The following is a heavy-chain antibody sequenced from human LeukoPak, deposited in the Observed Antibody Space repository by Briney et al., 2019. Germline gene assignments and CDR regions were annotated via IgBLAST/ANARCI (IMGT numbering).Heavy chain of an antibody. J-gene: IGHJ4*02. CDR3: ARAGGYCGRISCPYYFDY. V-gene: IGHV1-8*01. CDR2: MMANSGNT. D-gene: IGHD2-15*01. CDR1: GYTFTSYD. Sequence: VASVKVSCKASGYTFTSYDINWVRQATGQGLEWMGWMMANSGNTGYAQKFQGRVTMTRNTSLSTAYMQLSSLRSEDTAVYYCARAGGYCGRISCPYYFDYWGQGSLVAVSS.